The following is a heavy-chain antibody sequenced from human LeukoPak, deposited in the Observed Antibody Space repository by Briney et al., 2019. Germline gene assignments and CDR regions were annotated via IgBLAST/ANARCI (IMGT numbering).Heavy chain of an antibody. V-gene: IGHV3-23*01. Sequence: PGGSLRLSCAASGFTFRGYAMGGVRQAPGQGREWVAAISGSGGSTYYADSAKGRFTISRDNSKTTLYLQMNSLRAEDTAVSACAKGLVGVAGTEDNYFDYWGQGTLVTVSS. CDR1: GFTFRGYA. CDR3: AKGLVGVAGTEDNYFDY. D-gene: IGHD6-19*01. CDR2: ISGSGGST. J-gene: IGHJ4*02.